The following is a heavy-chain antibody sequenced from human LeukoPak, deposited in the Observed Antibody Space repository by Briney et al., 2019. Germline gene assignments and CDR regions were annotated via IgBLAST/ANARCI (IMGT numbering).Heavy chain of an antibody. V-gene: IGHV3-23*01. Sequence: GGSLRLSCAASGYTFSSYWMHWVRQAPGKGLEWVSAISGGGGSTYYADSVKGRFTISRDNSKNTLYLQMNSLRAEDTAVYYCAKDRNYYDSSGYYYGDYWGQGTLVTVSS. CDR3: AKDRNYYDSSGYYYGDY. CDR1: GYTFSSYW. CDR2: ISGGGGST. J-gene: IGHJ4*02. D-gene: IGHD3-22*01.